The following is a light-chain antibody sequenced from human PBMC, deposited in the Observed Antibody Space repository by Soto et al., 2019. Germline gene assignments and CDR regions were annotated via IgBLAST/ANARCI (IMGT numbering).Light chain of an antibody. V-gene: IGKV3-15*01. J-gene: IGKJ1*01. Sequence: EIVMTQSPATLSVSPGERATLSCRASQSVSSNLAWYQQKPGQAPRLLIYGASTRATGIPDRFSGSGSGTEFTLTISSLQSEDFAVYYCQQYNNWPRTCGQGTKVEIK. CDR2: GAS. CDR3: QQYNNWPRT. CDR1: QSVSSN.